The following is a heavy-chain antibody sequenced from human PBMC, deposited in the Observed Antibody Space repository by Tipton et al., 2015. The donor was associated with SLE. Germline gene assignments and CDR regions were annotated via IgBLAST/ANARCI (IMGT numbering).Heavy chain of an antibody. J-gene: IGHJ4*02. V-gene: IGHV3-23*01. Sequence: SLRLSCAASGFTFSSYAMSWVRQAPGKGLEWVSAISGTGGSTYYADSVKGRFTISRDNSKNTLYLQMNSLRAEDTAVYYCAKDRISGLEMGATNYWGQGTLVTVSS. CDR1: GFTFSSYA. D-gene: IGHD1-26*01. CDR3: AKDRISGLEMGATNY. CDR2: ISGTGGST.